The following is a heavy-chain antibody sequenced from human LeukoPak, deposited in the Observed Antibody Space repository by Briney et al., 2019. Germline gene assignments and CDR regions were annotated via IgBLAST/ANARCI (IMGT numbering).Heavy chain of an antibody. Sequence: GGSLRLSCAVSGFTFSSYAMTWVRQAPGKGLELVSAISGTGANTYYADSVKGRFTTSRDNPRSTLYLQMNSLSNEDTAVYYCAYADNNGWYYFDYWGQGTLVTVSS. J-gene: IGHJ4*02. V-gene: IGHV3-23*01. D-gene: IGHD6-19*01. CDR2: ISGTGANT. CDR3: AYADNNGWYYFDY. CDR1: GFTFSSYA.